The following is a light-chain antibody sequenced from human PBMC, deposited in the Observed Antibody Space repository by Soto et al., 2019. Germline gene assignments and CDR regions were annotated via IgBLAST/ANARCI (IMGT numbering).Light chain of an antibody. CDR3: QQYNNWPRT. V-gene: IGKV3D-15*01. CDR2: GAS. Sequence: EIVMTQSPATLSLSPGERATLSCRASQTIDNTLAWYQRKPGQAPRLLIYGASNRATGISDRFSGSGSGTDFTLTISCLQSEDFAVYYCQQYNNWPRTFGQGTKVDIK. CDR1: QTIDNT. J-gene: IGKJ1*01.